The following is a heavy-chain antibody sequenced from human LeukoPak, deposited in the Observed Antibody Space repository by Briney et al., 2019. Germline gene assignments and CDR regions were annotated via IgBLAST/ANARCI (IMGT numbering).Heavy chain of an antibody. CDR2: IGSKAHGCTT. CDR1: GFTFRNYA. V-gene: IGHV3-49*04. Sequence: QPGGSLRLSCAASGFTFRNYAMSWVRQAPGKGLEWVGFIGSKAHGCTTEYDGCVKSRFTISRDDSESIAYLQMNSLKTEDTAVYYCTRPLYYYDSGSYDYWGQGTLVTVSS. CDR3: TRPLYYYDSGSYDY. J-gene: IGHJ4*02. D-gene: IGHD3-10*01.